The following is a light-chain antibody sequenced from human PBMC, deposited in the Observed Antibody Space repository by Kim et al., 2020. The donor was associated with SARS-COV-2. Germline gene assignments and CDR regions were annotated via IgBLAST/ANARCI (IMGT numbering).Light chain of an antibody. CDR2: DVT. CDR3: CSYAGTYTFVV. V-gene: IGLV2-11*01. Sequence: QSALTQPRSVSGSPGPSVTISCTGTSSDVGGYKYVSWYQQHPGKAPKLMIYDVTKRPSGVPDRFSASKSGNTASLTISGLQAEDEADYYCCSYAGTYTFVVFGGGTQLTVL. J-gene: IGLJ2*01. CDR1: SSDVGGYKY.